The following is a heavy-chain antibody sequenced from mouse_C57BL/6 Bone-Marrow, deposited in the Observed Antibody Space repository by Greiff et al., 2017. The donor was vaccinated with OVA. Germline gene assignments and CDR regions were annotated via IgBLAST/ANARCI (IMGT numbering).Heavy chain of an antibody. CDR2: IDPETGGT. CDR3: TRGIYYGTTGAY. CDR1: GYTFTDYE. J-gene: IGHJ3*01. Sequence: QVQLKESGAELVRPGASVTLSCKASGYTFTDYEMHWVKQTPVHGLEWIGAIDPETGGTAYNQKFKGKAILTADKSSSTAYMELRSLTSEDSAVYYCTRGIYYGTTGAYWGQGTLVTVSA. V-gene: IGHV1-15*01. D-gene: IGHD2-1*01.